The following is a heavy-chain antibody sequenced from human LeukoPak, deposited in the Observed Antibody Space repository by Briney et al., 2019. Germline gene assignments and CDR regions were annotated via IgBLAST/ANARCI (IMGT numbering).Heavy chain of an antibody. Sequence: SETLSLTCTVSGGSVSSSNSYWGWIRQPPGKGLEYIGRIYYTGTTYYNPSLKSRVTISVDTSKNQFSLKLSSVTAADTAVYYCARRQDSASSYFFDYWGQGTLVTVSS. CDR1: GGSVSSSNSY. J-gene: IGHJ4*02. CDR3: ARRQDSASSYFFDY. CDR2: IYYTGTT. V-gene: IGHV4-39*01. D-gene: IGHD4-11*01.